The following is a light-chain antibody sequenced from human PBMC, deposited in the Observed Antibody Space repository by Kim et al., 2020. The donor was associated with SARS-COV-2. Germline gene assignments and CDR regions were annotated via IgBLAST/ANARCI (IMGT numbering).Light chain of an antibody. J-gene: IGLJ2*01. CDR1: NIGSRS. CDR3: QVWDSGSVHPVV. V-gene: IGLV3-21*04. Sequence: SYELTQPPSVSVAPGQTASITCGGTNIGSRSVHWYQQKPGQAPMMVISYDTARPSGIPERFSGPNSGNTATLTISRVEAGDEADYYCQVWDSGSVHPVVFGGGTQLTVL. CDR2: YDT.